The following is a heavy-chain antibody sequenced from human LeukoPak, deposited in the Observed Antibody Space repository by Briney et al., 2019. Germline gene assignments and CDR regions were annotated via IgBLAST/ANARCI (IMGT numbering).Heavy chain of an antibody. V-gene: IGHV3-30*18. J-gene: IGHJ4*02. CDR1: GLTFSSYG. CDR3: AKPVYRLVVITTPPDY. D-gene: IGHD3-22*01. Sequence: GGSLRLSCAASGLTFSSYGMHWVRQAPGKGLEWVAVISYDGSNKYYADSVKGRFTISRDNSKNTLYLQMNSLRAEDTAVYYCAKPVYRLVVITTPPDYWGQGTLVTVSS. CDR2: ISYDGSNK.